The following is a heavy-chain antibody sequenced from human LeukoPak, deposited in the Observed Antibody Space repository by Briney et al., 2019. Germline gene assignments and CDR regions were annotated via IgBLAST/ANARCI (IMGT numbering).Heavy chain of an antibody. J-gene: IGHJ4*02. V-gene: IGHV3-33*01. CDR3: ARGQQLLSEGVDY. CDR1: GFTFSSYG. Sequence: GRSLRLSCGASGFTFSSYGMHWVRQAPGKGLEWVAVIWYDGSNKYYADSVKGRFTISRDNSKNTLYLQMNSLRAEDTAVYYCARGQQLLSEGVDYWGQGTLVTVSS. D-gene: IGHD6-13*01. CDR2: IWYDGSNK.